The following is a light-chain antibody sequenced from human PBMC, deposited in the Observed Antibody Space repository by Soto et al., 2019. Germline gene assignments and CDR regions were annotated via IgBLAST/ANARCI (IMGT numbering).Light chain of an antibody. CDR3: QQYGSSPPT. Sequence: EILLTQSPDTMSLSPGERATLSCRAAQSVGTRLAWYQHKTGQAPRLLISGASSRATGIPDRFTGSGSETSFTLTISRLEPEDFALYYCQQYGSSPPTFGQGTKVDIK. J-gene: IGKJ1*01. CDR2: GAS. CDR1: QSVGTR. V-gene: IGKV3-20*01.